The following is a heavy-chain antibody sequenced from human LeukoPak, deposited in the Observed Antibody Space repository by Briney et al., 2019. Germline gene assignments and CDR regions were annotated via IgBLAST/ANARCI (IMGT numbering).Heavy chain of an antibody. D-gene: IGHD3-16*02. J-gene: IGHJ5*02. CDR1: GGSISSGGYS. V-gene: IGHV4-30-2*03. Sequence: PSETLSLTCAVSGGSISSGGYSWSWIRQPPGKGLEWIGYIYYSGSTYYNPSLKSRVTISVDTSKNQFSLKLSSVTAADTAVYYCARHSPPPSYDYVWGSYPTVNWFDPWGQGTLVTVSS. CDR2: IYYSGST. CDR3: ARHSPPPSYDYVWGSYPTVNWFDP.